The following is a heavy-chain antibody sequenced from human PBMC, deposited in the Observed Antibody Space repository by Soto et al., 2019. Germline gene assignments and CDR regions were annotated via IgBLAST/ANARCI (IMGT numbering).Heavy chain of an antibody. J-gene: IGHJ6*02. D-gene: IGHD3-10*01. V-gene: IGHV5-10-1*01. CDR2: MDPVDSYT. CDR3: ARQIAPPHYYGSGSYYNRLYYYYGMDV. Sequence: GESLKISGKGSGYSFTSYWISCVRQMPGKGLGWRGGMDPVDSYTNYSPSFQGHVTISADKSISTAYLQWSSLKASDTAMYYCARQIAPPHYYGSGSYYNRLYYYYGMDVWGQGTTVTVSS. CDR1: GYSFTSYW.